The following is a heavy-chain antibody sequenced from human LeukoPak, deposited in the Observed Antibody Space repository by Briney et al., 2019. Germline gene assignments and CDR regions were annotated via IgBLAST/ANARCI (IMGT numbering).Heavy chain of an antibody. J-gene: IGHJ4*02. V-gene: IGHV3-48*04. Sequence: GGSLRLSCTASGFKFSSFSMNWARQAPGKGLEWLSYISSTSSAIYYADSVKGRFTISRDNAKNSLYLQMESLRAEDTAIYYCARVIGSYGDSAYWGQGTLVTVSS. CDR1: GFKFSSFS. CDR3: ARVIGSYGDSAY. CDR2: ISSTSSAI. D-gene: IGHD3-16*01.